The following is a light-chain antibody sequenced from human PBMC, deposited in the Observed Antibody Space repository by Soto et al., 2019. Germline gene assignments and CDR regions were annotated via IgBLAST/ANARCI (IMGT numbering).Light chain of an antibody. CDR1: QTVDSY. J-gene: IGKJ4*02. CDR3: QHRSHWPPRT. Sequence: EIVLTQSPATLSLSPGERATLSCRASQTVDSYLVWYQQKPGQAPRLLIYDASIRATGIPTRFSGSGCGTDFNLTSGSLKPEDFGVWHGQHRSHWPPRTFGGGTEVEIK. CDR2: DAS. V-gene: IGKV3-11*01.